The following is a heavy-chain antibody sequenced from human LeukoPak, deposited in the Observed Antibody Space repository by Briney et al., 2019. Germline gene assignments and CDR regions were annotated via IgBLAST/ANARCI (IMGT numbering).Heavy chain of an antibody. CDR1: GGSISSGGYS. V-gene: IGHV4-30-2*01. CDR3: ARSQATGYSSSWGDDAFDI. CDR2: IYHSGST. D-gene: IGHD6-13*01. J-gene: IGHJ3*02. Sequence: SETLSLTCAVSGGSISSGGYSWSWIRQPPGKGLEWIGYIYHSGSTYYNPSLKSRVTISVDRFKNQFSLKLSSVTAADTAVYYCARSQATGYSSSWGDDAFDIWGQGTMVTVSS.